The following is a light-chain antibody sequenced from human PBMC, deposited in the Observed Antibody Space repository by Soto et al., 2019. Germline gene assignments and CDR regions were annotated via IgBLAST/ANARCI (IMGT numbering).Light chain of an antibody. CDR1: SSDVGNYKY. J-gene: IGLJ3*02. Sequence: QSALTQSPSASGSPGQSVTISCTGTSSDVGNYKYVSWYQQHPGKAPKLMIYEVSKRPSGVPDRFSGSKSGNTASLTVSGLQVEDEADYYCSSYAGSNLWVFGVGTKVTVL. CDR3: SSYAGSNLWV. CDR2: EVS. V-gene: IGLV2-8*01.